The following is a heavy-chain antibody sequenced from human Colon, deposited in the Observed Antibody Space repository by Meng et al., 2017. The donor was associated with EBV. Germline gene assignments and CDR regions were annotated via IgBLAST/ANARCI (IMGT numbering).Heavy chain of an antibody. D-gene: IGHD2-21*02. CDR3: ARVGAYCGGDCYHPR. Sequence: VHALGSPSRILSLTCSVLSGPLSRRDWGSWGRQPPGKGLEWIGEIYHSGSTNYNPSLKSRVTISVDESKNQFSLRLSSVTAADTAVYYCARVGAYCGGDCYHPRWGQGTLVTVSS. J-gene: IGHJ4*02. V-gene: IGHV4-4*02. CDR1: SGPLSRRDW. CDR2: IYHSGST.